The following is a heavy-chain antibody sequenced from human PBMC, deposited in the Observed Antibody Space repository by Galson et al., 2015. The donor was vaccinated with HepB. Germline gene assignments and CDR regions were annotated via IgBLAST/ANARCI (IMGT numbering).Heavy chain of an antibody. Sequence: SVKVSCKASGYTFTSYAMHWVRQAPGQRLEWMGWINAGNGNTKYSQKFQGRVTITRDTSASTAYMELSSLRSEDTAVYYCARDSSGWDPSWYFDLWGRGTLVTVSS. CDR1: GYTFTSYA. D-gene: IGHD6-19*01. J-gene: IGHJ2*01. V-gene: IGHV1-3*01. CDR3: ARDSSGWDPSWYFDL. CDR2: INAGNGNT.